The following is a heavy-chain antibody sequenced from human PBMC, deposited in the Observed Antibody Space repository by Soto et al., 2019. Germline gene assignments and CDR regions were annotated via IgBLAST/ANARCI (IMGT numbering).Heavy chain of an antibody. Sequence: PVGSLRLSCAASGFTFTGYTINWVRQAPGRGLQWVSTIMSSGSTRYAASVKGRFSISRDISKSTVYLQMDNLRVEDTAVYYCAKGPCSDLINWFGPWGQGTLVTVSS. D-gene: IGHD2-8*01. CDR1: GFTFTGYT. CDR3: AKGPCSDLINWFGP. CDR2: IMSSGST. V-gene: IGHV3-23*01. J-gene: IGHJ5*02.